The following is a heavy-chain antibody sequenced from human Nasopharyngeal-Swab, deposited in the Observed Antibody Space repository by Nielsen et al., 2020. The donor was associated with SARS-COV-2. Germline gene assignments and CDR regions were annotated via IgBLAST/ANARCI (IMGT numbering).Heavy chain of an antibody. V-gene: IGHV3-23*01. CDR2: ISGSGGST. Sequence: GESLKISCAASGFTFSSYAMSWVRQAPGKGLEWVSAISGSGGSTYYADSVKGRFTISRDNSKNTLYLQMNSLRAEGTALYYCAKEVTGYCSGGSCYSANWYFDLWGRGTLVTVSS. J-gene: IGHJ2*01. CDR3: AKEVTGYCSGGSCYSANWYFDL. D-gene: IGHD2-15*01. CDR1: GFTFSSYA.